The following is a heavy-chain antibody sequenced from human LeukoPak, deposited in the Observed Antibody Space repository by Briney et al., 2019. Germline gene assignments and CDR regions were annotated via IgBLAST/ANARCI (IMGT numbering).Heavy chain of an antibody. Sequence: GGSLRLTCAASGFTFSSYGMLWVRQAPGKGLVWMAVIWYDGSNKYYADSVKGRFTISRDKSKNTLYLQMNSLRAEDTAVYYCAKDRDGDSDYWGQGTLVTVSS. CDR2: IWYDGSNK. J-gene: IGHJ4*02. V-gene: IGHV3-33*03. CDR3: AKDRDGDSDY. CDR1: GFTFSSYG. D-gene: IGHD4-17*01.